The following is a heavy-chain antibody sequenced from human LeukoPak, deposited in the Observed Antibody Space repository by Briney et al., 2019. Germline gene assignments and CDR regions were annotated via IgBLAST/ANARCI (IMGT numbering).Heavy chain of an antibody. CDR1: GGSIAVNHYY. Sequence: SETLSLTCSVSGGSIAVNHYYWGWIRQPPGKGLEWIGSGLYTGNTCSNPSLRSRVTISVDTSKNEFSLKMNSVTAADTAVYYCAREHRSSKYFDSWGQGALMIVSS. J-gene: IGHJ4*02. D-gene: IGHD6-6*01. CDR2: GLYTGNT. CDR3: AREHRSSKYFDS. V-gene: IGHV4-39*02.